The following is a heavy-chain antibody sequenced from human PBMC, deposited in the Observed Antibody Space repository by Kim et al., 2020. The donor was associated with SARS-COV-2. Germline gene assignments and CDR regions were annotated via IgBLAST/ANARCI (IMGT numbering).Heavy chain of an antibody. CDR2: IHYLGTT. D-gene: IGHD3-10*01. CDR3: ARLFGGGSSYKGVS. Sequence: SETLSLTCSVAGDSISSSNFYWGWVRQPPGKGLEWIASIHYLGTTHYSAPLKSRVTIFMDTSKNQFSLKVNSVTAADTAVYFCARLFGGGSSYKGVSWGQGTLVTVSS. CDR1: GDSISSSNFY. V-gene: IGHV4-39*01. J-gene: IGHJ5*02.